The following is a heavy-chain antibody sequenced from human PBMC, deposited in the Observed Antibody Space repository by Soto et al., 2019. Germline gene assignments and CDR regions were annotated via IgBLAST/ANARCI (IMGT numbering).Heavy chain of an antibody. J-gene: IGHJ6*02. D-gene: IGHD1-26*01. V-gene: IGHV5-10-1*01. CDR3: ARHVRSGSYGYYYYGMDV. CDR1: GYSFTSYW. Sequence: GESLKISCKGSGYSFTSYWISWVRQMPGKGLEWMGRIDPSDSYTNYSPSFQGHVTISADKSISTAYLQWSSLKASDTAMYYCARHVRSGSYGYYYYGMDVWGQGTTVNVSS. CDR2: IDPSDSYT.